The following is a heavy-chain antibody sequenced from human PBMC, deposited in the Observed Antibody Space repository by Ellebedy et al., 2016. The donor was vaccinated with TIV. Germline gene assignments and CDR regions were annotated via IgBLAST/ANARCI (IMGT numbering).Heavy chain of an antibody. J-gene: IGHJ4*02. V-gene: IGHV4-59*08. CDR2: IYYGST. Sequence: SETLSLTCIVSSDSISSYYWNWIRQPPGKGLEWIGYIYYGSTNYNPSLRSRVTMSLDTSKKQHSLKLSSVTAADTAVYYCARGGIGVGADYWGQGTLVTVSS. CDR3: ARGGIGVGADY. CDR1: SDSISSYY. D-gene: IGHD1-26*01.